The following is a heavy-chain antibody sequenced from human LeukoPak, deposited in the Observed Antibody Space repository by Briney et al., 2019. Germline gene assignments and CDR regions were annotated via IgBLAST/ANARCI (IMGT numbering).Heavy chain of an antibody. CDR1: GYTFTGYY. D-gene: IGHD6-13*01. CDR2: INPNSGGT. CDR3: AREIEYSSSLSDY. Sequence: GASVKVSCKASGYTFTGYYMHWVRQAPGQGLEWMGWINPNSGGTNYAQKFQGRVTMTRDTSISTAYMELSRLRSDDTAVYYCAREIEYSSSLSDYWGQGTLVTVSS. J-gene: IGHJ4*02. V-gene: IGHV1-2*02.